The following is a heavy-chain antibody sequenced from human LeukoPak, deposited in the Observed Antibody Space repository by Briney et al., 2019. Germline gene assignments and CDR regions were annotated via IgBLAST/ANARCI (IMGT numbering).Heavy chain of an antibody. CDR3: ARDWSFDSDDYYLYGFDI. CDR1: GFTVSTNY. Sequence: GGSLRLSCAASGFTVSTNYMSWVRQAPGKGLEWLSVIYSGGSTYYTDSVKGRFTISRDNSKNTVYLQMNSLRGEDTAVYYCARDWSFDSDDYYLYGFDIWGQGTRVTVSS. D-gene: IGHD3-22*01. V-gene: IGHV3-66*01. CDR2: IYSGGST. J-gene: IGHJ3*02.